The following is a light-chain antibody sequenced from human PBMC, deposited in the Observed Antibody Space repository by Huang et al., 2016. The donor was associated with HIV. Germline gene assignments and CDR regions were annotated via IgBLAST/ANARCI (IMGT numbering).Light chain of an antibody. V-gene: IGKV3-15*01. CDR2: GAS. CDR1: QSRINN. CDR3: QQYNNWPPLLT. Sequence: EIVLTQSPATLSLSPGERSALSCRATQSRINNLAWYQQKAGQSPRLLIDGASTRATGIPARFRGSGSGTDFTLTISSLQSEDFAVYYCQQYNNWPPLLTFGGGTKVEIK. J-gene: IGKJ4*01.